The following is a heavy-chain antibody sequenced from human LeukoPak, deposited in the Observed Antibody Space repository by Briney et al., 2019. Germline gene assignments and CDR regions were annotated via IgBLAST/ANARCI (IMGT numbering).Heavy chain of an antibody. CDR1: GFTFSNAW. J-gene: IGHJ3*02. D-gene: IGHD3-10*01. Sequence: GGSLRLSCAASGFTFSNAWMSWVRQAPGKGLEWVGRIKSKTDGGTTDYAAPVKGRFTISRDDSKNTLYLQMNSLKTEDTAVYYSTTGLGLWVWLSGSAFDIWGQGTMVTVSS. V-gene: IGHV3-15*01. CDR2: IKSKTDGGTT. CDR3: TTGLGLWVWLSGSAFDI.